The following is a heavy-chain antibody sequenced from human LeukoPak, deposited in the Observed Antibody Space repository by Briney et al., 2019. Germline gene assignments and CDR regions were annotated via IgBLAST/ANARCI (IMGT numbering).Heavy chain of an antibody. V-gene: IGHV3-48*03. CDR3: ARALYCSSTSCYLIRDYYYYYMDV. D-gene: IGHD2-2*01. Sequence: GGSLRLSCAASGLSFSSFEMTWVRQAPGKGLEWVSYISGSGGDIFYADSVKGRFTISRDNAKNSLYLQMNSLRAEDTAVYYCARALYCSSTSCYLIRDYYYYYMDVWGKGTTVTVSS. J-gene: IGHJ6*03. CDR2: ISGSGGDI. CDR1: GLSFSSFE.